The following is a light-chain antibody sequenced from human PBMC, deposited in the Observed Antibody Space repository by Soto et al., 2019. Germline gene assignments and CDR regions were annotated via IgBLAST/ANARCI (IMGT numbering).Light chain of an antibody. CDR2: GAS. V-gene: IGKV3-20*01. Sequence: EIVLTQSPGTLSLSPGERATLSCRASQSVRSNFLAWYQQKPGQAPRLLIYGASNRATGIPDRFSGSGSGTDFTLTITRLEPEDFAMYNCQRYDSLRTFXQGTKVDIK. CDR3: QRYDSLRT. CDR1: QSVRSNF. J-gene: IGKJ1*01.